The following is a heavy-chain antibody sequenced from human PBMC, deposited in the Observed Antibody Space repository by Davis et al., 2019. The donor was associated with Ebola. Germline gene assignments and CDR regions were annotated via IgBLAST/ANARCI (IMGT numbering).Heavy chain of an antibody. D-gene: IGHD3-16*01. J-gene: IGHJ4*02. CDR2: IIPIVGIT. CDR1: ADSFTSYA. CDR3: AMTYYFHNPAYHLDH. V-gene: IGHV1-69*04. Sequence: AASVKVSCKASADSFTSYAFSWVRQAPGQGLEWMGRIIPIVGITNYAQKFQGRVTMTADKSTSTAYMELSSLRSDDTAVYYCAMTYYFHNPAYHLDHWGQGTLVAVSS.